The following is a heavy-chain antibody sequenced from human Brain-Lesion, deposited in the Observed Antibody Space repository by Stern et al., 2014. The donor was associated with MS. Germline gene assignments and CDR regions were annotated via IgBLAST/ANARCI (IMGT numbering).Heavy chain of an antibody. CDR2: IIPMTGEA. V-gene: IGHV1-69*01. D-gene: IGHD7-27*01. J-gene: IGHJ5*02. CDR3: ARHWGTDL. Sequence: QMQLVQSGAEVRKPGSSVKVSCKASGGLFRSDAISWVRQAPGQGREWLGGIIPMTGEAHYAQKFLDRVTIPADESTTTTYMDLNSLTSEDTALYYCARHWGTDLWGQGTLLTVSS. CDR1: GGLFRSDA.